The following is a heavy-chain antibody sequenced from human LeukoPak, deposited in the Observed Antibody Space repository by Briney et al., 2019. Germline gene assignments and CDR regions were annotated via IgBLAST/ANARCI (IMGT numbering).Heavy chain of an antibody. D-gene: IGHD3-22*01. J-gene: IGHJ3*02. Sequence: GASVKVSCKASGYTFITYAIHWVRQAPGQRLEWMVWIHAANGNTKYSQEFQGRVTITRDTSSSTAHMELRSLRSEDMDVYYCARGNYFDSSGYTHRAFDIWGQGTLVTVSS. CDR2: IHAANGNT. CDR3: ARGNYFDSSGYTHRAFDI. CDR1: GYTFITYA. V-gene: IGHV1-3*03.